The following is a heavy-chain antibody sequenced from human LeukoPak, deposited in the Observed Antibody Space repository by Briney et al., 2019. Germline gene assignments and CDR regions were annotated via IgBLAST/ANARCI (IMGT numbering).Heavy chain of an antibody. D-gene: IGHD4-17*01. Sequence: GGSLRLSCAASGFTFSSDSMNSVRQAPGKGPEWVSYISSSYITYYADSVKGRFTISRDNAKNSPYLQMNSLRAEDTAVCYCARQVTTYDFWGQGTLVTVSS. V-gene: IGHV3-48*01. CDR3: ARQVTTYDF. CDR2: ISSSYIT. CDR1: GFTFSSDS. J-gene: IGHJ4*02.